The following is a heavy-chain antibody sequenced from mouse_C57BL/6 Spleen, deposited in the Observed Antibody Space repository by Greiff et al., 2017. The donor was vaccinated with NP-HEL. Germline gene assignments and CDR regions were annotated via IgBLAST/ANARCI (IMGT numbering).Heavy chain of an antibody. Sequence: QVQLKESGAELARPGASVKLSCKASGYTFTSYGISWVKQRTGQGLEWIGEIYPRSGNTYYNEKFKGKATLTADKSSSTAYMELRSLTSEDSAVYFCARGAVRDYFDYWGQGTTLTVSS. V-gene: IGHV1-81*01. J-gene: IGHJ2*01. D-gene: IGHD2-14*01. CDR2: IYPRSGNT. CDR1: GYTFTSYG. CDR3: ARGAVRDYFDY.